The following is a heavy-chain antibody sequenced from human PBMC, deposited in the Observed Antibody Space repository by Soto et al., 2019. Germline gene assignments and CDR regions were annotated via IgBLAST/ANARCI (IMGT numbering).Heavy chain of an antibody. D-gene: IGHD1-1*01. V-gene: IGHV1-18*03. Sequence: QVQLVQSGAEVKKPGASVKVSCKASGYTFTSYGISWVRQAPGQGLEWVGWISGYDGKKDYAQKFQGRVTMTTDTATSTGYMDLRSLRSDDMAVYYCARHNSQWPNWFDPWGQGTLVTVSS. CDR3: ARHNSQWPNWFDP. CDR1: GYTFTSYG. J-gene: IGHJ5*02. CDR2: ISGYDGKK.